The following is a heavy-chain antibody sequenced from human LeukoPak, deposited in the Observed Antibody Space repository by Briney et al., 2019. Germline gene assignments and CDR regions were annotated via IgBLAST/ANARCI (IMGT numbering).Heavy chain of an antibody. Sequence: ASETLSLTCTVSGGSISSYYWSWIRQPPGKGLEWIGYIYYSGSTTYNPSLKSRVTISVDTSKNQFSLKLSSVTAADTAVYYCARGFAYGDTGSFDYWGQGTLVTVSS. CDR3: ARGFAYGDTGSFDY. CDR1: GGSISSYY. CDR2: IYYSGST. D-gene: IGHD4-17*01. J-gene: IGHJ4*02. V-gene: IGHV4-59*01.